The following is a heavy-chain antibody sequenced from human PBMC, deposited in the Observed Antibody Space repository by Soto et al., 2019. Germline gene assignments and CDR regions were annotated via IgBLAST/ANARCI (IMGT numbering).Heavy chain of an antibody. CDR1: GYTFTNYL. CDR2: INADNGKT. V-gene: IGHV1-3*01. J-gene: IGHJ4*02. CDR3: ARMAARSAIRY. D-gene: IGHD5-12*01. Sequence: QVQFLQSGAEVKKPGASVKVSCKASGYTFTNYLVHWLRQAPGQRLEWMGWINADNGKTIYSQKFEGRLTFTMDTSASTAYMEWNSLRSEDTAVYYCARMAARSAIRYGGQGTLVTVSS.